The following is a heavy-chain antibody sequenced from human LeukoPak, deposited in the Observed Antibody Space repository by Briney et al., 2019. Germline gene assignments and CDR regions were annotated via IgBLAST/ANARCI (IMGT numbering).Heavy chain of an antibody. J-gene: IGHJ6*02. CDR3: ARGHYGLDV. CDR1: GFTFSDHY. Sequence: GGSLRLSCAASGFTFSDHYMSWIRQAPGKGPEWVSYITNSGTYTNYPDSVRGRFTISRDNAKSSLYLQMNSLSPEDTAIYYCARGHYGLDVWGQGTTVTVSS. CDR2: ITNSGTYT. V-gene: IGHV3-11*05.